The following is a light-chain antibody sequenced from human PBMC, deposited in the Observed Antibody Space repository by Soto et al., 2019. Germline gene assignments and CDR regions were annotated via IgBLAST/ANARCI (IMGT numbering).Light chain of an antibody. Sequence: EVVMTQSLATLSLSPGDRFALSCRASQSVGTSLAWYTTKTGQTPRIIIYEAAIRATGIPARLRAIWYGKDFILKISSLPPEECAVDFGQQRFSWPLTFGEGTKVDIK. V-gene: IGKV3-11*01. CDR3: QQRFSWPLT. CDR2: EAA. J-gene: IGKJ4*01. CDR1: QSVGTS.